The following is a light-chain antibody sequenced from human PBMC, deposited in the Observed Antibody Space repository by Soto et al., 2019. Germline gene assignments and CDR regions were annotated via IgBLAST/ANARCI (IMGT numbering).Light chain of an antibody. V-gene: IGKV3-20*01. Sequence: EIVLTQSPGTLSLSPGERATLSCRAIQTVSSTYLAWYQQKPGQAPRLLIYGASSRATGISDRFGGSGSGTDFTLTISRLEPEDFAVYYCQQYGSPPLSFGGGTKVDIK. CDR2: GAS. J-gene: IGKJ4*01. CDR1: QTVSSTY. CDR3: QQYGSPPLS.